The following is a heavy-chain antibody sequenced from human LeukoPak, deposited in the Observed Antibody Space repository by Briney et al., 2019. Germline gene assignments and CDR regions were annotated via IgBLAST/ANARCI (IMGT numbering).Heavy chain of an antibody. CDR1: GYTFTSYD. CDR2: ISAYNGNT. D-gene: IGHD6-19*01. Sequence: ASLKVSCKASGYTFTSYDISWVRQAPGQGLEWIGWISAYNGNTNYAQKLQGRVTMTTDTSTSTAYMELRSLRSDDTAVYYCARDGDHPKPGSIAVAGTGGWFDPWGQGTLVTVSS. V-gene: IGHV1-18*01. J-gene: IGHJ5*02. CDR3: ARDGDHPKPGSIAVAGTGGWFDP.